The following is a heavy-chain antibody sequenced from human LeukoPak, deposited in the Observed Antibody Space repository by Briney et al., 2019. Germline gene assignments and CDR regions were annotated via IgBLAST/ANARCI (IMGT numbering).Heavy chain of an antibody. CDR2: INTDGSST. J-gene: IGHJ4*02. CDR3: ARGRDYYGFGYFDY. Sequence: GGSLRLSCAASGFTFSNYWMHWVRQAPGKGLVWVSRINTDGSSTNYADSVKGRFTISRDNAKNTVYLQMNSLRAEDTAVYYCARGRDYYGFGYFDYWGQGTLVTVSS. D-gene: IGHD3-10*01. CDR1: GFTFSNYW. V-gene: IGHV3-74*01.